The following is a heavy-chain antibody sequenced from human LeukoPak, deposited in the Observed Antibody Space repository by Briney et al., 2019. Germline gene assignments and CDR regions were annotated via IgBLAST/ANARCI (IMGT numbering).Heavy chain of an antibody. CDR1: GGSISSYY. J-gene: IGHJ6*02. D-gene: IGHD3-22*01. CDR2: IYYSGST. CDR3: ARVKPLNYYDSSGYYYVYYYYGMDV. V-gene: IGHV4-59*01. Sequence: SETLSLTCTVSGGSISSYYWSWIRQPPGKGLEWIGYIYYSGSTNYNPSLKSRVTISVDTSKNQFSLKLSSVTAADTAVYYCARVKPLNYYDSSGYYYVYYYYGMDVWGQGTTVTVSS.